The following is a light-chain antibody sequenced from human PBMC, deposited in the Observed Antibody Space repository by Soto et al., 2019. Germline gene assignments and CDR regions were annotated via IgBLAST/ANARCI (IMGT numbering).Light chain of an antibody. V-gene: IGLV2-23*01. CDR1: NNL. J-gene: IGLJ1*01. CDR2: EGT. CDR3: CAYVGARSYV. Sequence: QSAVTQPASVSGSPGQSITISCTGTNNLVSWYQQHPGKAPKVVLYEGTKRPSGVSNRFSGSNSGSTASLTISGLQAEDEAHYFFCAYVGARSYVFGPGTKVTVL.